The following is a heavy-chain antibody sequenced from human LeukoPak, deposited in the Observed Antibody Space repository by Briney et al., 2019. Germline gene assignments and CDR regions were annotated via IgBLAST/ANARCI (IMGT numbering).Heavy chain of an antibody. CDR2: IWYDGSNK. D-gene: IGHD3-22*01. Sequence: GGSLRLSCAASGFTFSSYGMHWVRQAPGKGLEWVAVIWYDGSNKYYADSVKGRFTISRDNSRNTLYLQMNSLRAEDTAVYYCARDTYYYDSSGYYFDGGFDYWGQGTLVTVSS. J-gene: IGHJ4*02. CDR1: GFTFSSYG. CDR3: ARDTYYYDSSGYYFDGGFDY. V-gene: IGHV3-33*01.